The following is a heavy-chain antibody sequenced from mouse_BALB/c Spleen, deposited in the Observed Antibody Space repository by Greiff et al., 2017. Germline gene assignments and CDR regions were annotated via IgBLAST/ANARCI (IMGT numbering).Heavy chain of an antibody. CDR3: KGYDEGVYAMDY. V-gene: IGHV1-5*01. Sequence: VQLQQSGTVLARPGASVKMSCKASGYSFTSYWMHWVKQRPGQGLEWIGAIYPGNSDTSYNQKFKGKAKLTAVTSASTAYMELSSLTNEDSAVYDCKGYDEGVYAMDYWGQGTAVTVSS. J-gene: IGHJ4*01. CDR2: IYPGNSDT. CDR1: GYSFTSYW. D-gene: IGHD2-14*01.